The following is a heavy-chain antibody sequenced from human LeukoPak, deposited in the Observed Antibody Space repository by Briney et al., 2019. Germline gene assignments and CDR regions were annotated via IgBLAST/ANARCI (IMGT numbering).Heavy chain of an antibody. CDR1: GFTFSSYW. CDR3: ARDQGGGTFDF. J-gene: IGHJ3*01. Sequence: GGSLRLSCAASGFTFSSYWMSWVRQAPGKGLEWVANIKQDGSEKYYVDSVKGRFTISRDNAKNSLYLQMYSLRAEDTAIYYCARDQGGGTFDFWGQGTMVTVSS. V-gene: IGHV3-7*01. D-gene: IGHD3-16*01. CDR2: IKQDGSEK.